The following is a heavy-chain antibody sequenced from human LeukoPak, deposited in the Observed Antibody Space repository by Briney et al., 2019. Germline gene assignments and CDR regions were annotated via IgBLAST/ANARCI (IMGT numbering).Heavy chain of an antibody. CDR1: GFTFSDHW. D-gene: IGHD6-13*01. V-gene: IGHV3-7*01. CDR3: GRVPRYSSSSHYFDY. J-gene: IGHJ4*02. CDR2: IKEDGSGK. Sequence: GGSLRLSCAASGFTFSDHWMSWVRQAPGKGLEWVARIKEDGSGKYYVDSVKGRFTISRDNAKNSLYLQMNSLRAEDTAVYYCGRVPRYSSSSHYFDYWGQGTLVTVSS.